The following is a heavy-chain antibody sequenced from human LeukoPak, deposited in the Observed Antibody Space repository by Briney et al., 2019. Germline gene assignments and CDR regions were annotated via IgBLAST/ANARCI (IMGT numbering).Heavy chain of an antibody. CDR1: GFTFSSYS. CDR3: ARDNGPRYSTPFGP. J-gene: IGHJ5*02. V-gene: IGHV3-21*01. D-gene: IGHD6-13*01. Sequence: GESLRLSCAASGFTFSSYSMDWVRQAPGKGLEWVSSISSSSSYIYYADSVKGRFTISRDNAKNSLYLQMNSLRAEDTAVYYCARDNGPRYSTPFGPWGQGTLVTVSS. CDR2: ISSSSSYI.